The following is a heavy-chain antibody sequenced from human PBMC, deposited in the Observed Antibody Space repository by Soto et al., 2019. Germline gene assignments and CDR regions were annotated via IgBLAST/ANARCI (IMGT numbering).Heavy chain of an antibody. Sequence: EVQLVESGGGLVKPGGSLRLSCAASGFTFSSYSMNWVRQAPGKGLEWVSSISSSSSYIYYADSVKGRFTISRDNAKNSLYLQMNSLRAEDTAVYYCARDGLRGYYYYYGMDVWGQGTTVTVSS. CDR2: ISSSSSYI. V-gene: IGHV3-21*01. J-gene: IGHJ6*02. D-gene: IGHD2-21*01. CDR3: ARDGLRGYYYYYGMDV. CDR1: GFTFSSYS.